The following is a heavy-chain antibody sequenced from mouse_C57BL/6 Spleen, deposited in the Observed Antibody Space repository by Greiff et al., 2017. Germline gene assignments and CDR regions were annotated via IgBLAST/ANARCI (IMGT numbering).Heavy chain of an antibody. Sequence: EVQVVESGGGLVKPGGSLKLSCAASGFTFSSYTMSWVRQTPEKRLEWVATISGGGGTTYYPDSVKGRFTISRDNTKNTLYLQMSSLKSEDTAFYYCARSYDYNEDYYYAKDYWGQGTSVTVSS. D-gene: IGHD2-4*01. J-gene: IGHJ4*01. CDR3: ARSYDYNEDYYYAKDY. CDR1: GFTFSSYT. V-gene: IGHV5-9*01. CDR2: ISGGGGTT.